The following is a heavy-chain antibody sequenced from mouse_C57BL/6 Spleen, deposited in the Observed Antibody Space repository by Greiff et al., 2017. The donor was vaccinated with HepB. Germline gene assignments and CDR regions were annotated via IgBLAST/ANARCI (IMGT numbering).Heavy chain of an antibody. V-gene: IGHV1-64*01. Sequence: VQLQQSGAELVKPGASVKLSCKASGYTFTSYWMHWVKQRPGQGLEWIGMIHTNSGSTNYNEKFKSKATLTVDKSSSTAYMQLSSLTSEASAVYYCARRVDYDGYQGAWFAYWGQGTLVTVSA. D-gene: IGHD2-3*01. CDR1: GYTFTSYW. J-gene: IGHJ3*01. CDR3: ARRVDYDGYQGAWFAY. CDR2: IHTNSGST.